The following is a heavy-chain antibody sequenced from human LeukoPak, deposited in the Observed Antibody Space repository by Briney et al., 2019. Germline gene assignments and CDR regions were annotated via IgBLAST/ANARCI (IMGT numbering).Heavy chain of an antibody. V-gene: IGHV1-2*02. CDR3: AREKEFSGSYTASDI. J-gene: IGHJ3*02. Sequence: GASVKVSCKASGYTFTGYYMHWVRQAPGQGLEWMGWINPNSGGTNYAQKFQGRVTMTRDTSISTAYMELSRLRSDDTAVYYCAREKEFSGSYTASDIWGQGTMVTVSS. CDR1: GYTFTGYY. CDR2: INPNSGGT. D-gene: IGHD1-26*01.